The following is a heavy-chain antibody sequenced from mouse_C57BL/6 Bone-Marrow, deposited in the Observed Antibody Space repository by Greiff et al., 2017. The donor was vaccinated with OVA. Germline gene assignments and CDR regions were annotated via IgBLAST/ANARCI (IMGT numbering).Heavy chain of an antibody. CDR2: INPGSGGT. J-gene: IGHJ4*01. CDR3: ATNYYGSSYVKAMDY. CDR1: GYAFTNYL. V-gene: IGHV1-54*01. D-gene: IGHD1-1*01. Sequence: QVQLKQSGAELVRPGTSVKVSCKASGYAFTNYLIAWVKQRPGQGLEWIGVINPGSGGTNYNEQFKGKATLTADKSSSTAYMQLSSLTSEDSAVYFCATNYYGSSYVKAMDYWGQGTSVTVSS.